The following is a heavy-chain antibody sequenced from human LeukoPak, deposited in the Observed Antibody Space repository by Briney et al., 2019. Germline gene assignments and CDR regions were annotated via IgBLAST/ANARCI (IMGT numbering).Heavy chain of an antibody. CDR3: ARGNNLNYYGSGSYACDY. Sequence: PSETLTLTCAVYGRSFSGYYWSWIRQPPGKGLEWIGEINHSGSTNYNPSLKSRVTISVDTSKNQFSLKLSSVTAADTAVYYCARGNNLNYYGSGSYACDYWGQGTLVTVSS. CDR1: GRSFSGYY. D-gene: IGHD3-10*01. V-gene: IGHV4-34*01. CDR2: INHSGST. J-gene: IGHJ4*02.